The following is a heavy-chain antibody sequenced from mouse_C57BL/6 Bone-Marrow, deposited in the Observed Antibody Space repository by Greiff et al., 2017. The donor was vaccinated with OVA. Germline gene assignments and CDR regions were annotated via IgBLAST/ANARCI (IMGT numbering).Heavy chain of an antibody. CDR1: GYTFTSYW. CDR2: IHPNSGST. CDR3: ARGGSFYYWYFDV. J-gene: IGHJ1*03. Sequence: VQLQQPGAELVKPGASVKLSCKASGYTFTSYWMHWVKQRPGQGLEWIGMIHPNSGSTNYNEKFKSKATLTVDKSSSTAYMQLSILTSEDSAVYYCARGGSFYYWYFDVWGTGTTVTVSS. V-gene: IGHV1-64*01.